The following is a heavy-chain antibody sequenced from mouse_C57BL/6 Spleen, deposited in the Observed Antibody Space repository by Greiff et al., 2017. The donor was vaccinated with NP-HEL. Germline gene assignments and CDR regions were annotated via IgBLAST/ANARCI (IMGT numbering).Heavy chain of an antibody. J-gene: IGHJ3*01. V-gene: IGHV5-4*01. CDR2: ISDGGSYT. Sequence: DVHLVESGGGLVKPGGSLKLSCAASGFTFSSYAMSWVRQTPEKRLEWVATISDGGSYTYYPDNVKGRFTISRDNAKNNLYLQMSHLKSEDTAMYYCARDSNLLLRYPAYWGQGTLVTVSA. CDR1: GFTFSSYA. D-gene: IGHD1-1*01. CDR3: ARDSNLLLRYPAY.